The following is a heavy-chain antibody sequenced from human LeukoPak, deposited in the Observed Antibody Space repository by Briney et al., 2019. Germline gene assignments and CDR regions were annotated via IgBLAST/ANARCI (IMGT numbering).Heavy chain of an antibody. D-gene: IGHD2-2*01. CDR3: ARDRSRKDIVVVPAASELRSDY. CDR1: GGTFSSYA. CDR2: IIPILGIA. J-gene: IGHJ4*02. V-gene: IGHV1-69*04. Sequence: GASVTVSCKASGGTFSSYAISWVRQAPGQGLEWVGRIIPILGIANYAQKFQGRVTITADKSTSTAYMELSSLRSEDTAVYYCARDRSRKDIVVVPAASELRSDYWGQGTLVTVSS.